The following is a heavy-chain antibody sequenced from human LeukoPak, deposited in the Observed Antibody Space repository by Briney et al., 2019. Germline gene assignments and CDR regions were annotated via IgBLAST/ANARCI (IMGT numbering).Heavy chain of an antibody. Sequence: SVKVSCKASGGTFSSYAISWVRQAPGQGLEWMGRIIPILGIANYAQKFQGRVTITRNSSISTAYMELSSLRSEDTAVYYCAREGNRSSDSSASYPLDYWGQGTLVTVSS. CDR1: GGTFSSYA. CDR2: IIPILGIA. V-gene: IGHV1-69*04. D-gene: IGHD3-22*01. CDR3: AREGNRSSDSSASYPLDY. J-gene: IGHJ4*02.